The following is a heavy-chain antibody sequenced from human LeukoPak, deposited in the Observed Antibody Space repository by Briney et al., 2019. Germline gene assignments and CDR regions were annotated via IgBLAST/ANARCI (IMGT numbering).Heavy chain of an antibody. V-gene: IGHV4-59*01. CDR1: GGSISSYY. J-gene: IGHJ4*02. D-gene: IGHD4-17*01. CDR2: IYYSGST. Sequence: SETLSLTCTVSGGSISSYYWSWIRQPPGKGLEWIGYIYYSGSTNYNPSLKSRVTISVDTSKNQFSLKLSSVTAADTAVYYCARGGSTVTTSFDYWGQGTLVTVSS. CDR3: ARGGSTVTTSFDY.